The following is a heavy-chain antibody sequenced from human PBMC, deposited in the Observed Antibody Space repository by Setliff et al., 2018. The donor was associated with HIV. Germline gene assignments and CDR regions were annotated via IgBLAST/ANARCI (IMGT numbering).Heavy chain of an antibody. CDR2: ISTSENT. D-gene: IGHD2-2*01. CDR3: VRGYCSSTTCYEDYYYMDV. CDR1: GDSITSGTYY. Sequence: SETLSLTCTVSGDSITSGTYYWSWIRQPAGMRLEWIGHISTSENTNYNPSLKSRVTISVDTSKNQVFLRLSSVTAADTAVYYCVRGYCSSTTCYEDYYYMDVWGKGSTVTVSS. V-gene: IGHV4-61*09. J-gene: IGHJ6*03.